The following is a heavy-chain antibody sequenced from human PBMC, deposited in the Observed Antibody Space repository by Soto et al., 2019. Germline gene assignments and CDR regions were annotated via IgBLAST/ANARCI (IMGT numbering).Heavy chain of an antibody. V-gene: IGHV3-11*06. CDR2: IRSSDRFT. D-gene: IGHD3-10*01. J-gene: IGHJ4*02. Sequence: QVQLVESGGAWAKPGGSLRLSCAVSGFTFSDYFMTWIRRAPGKGLEWVSYIRSSDRFTNHADSVKGRFTISRDNANNSLSLEMNDLRAEDTAVYFCVRVGHDGSYFDYWGQGTLVTVSS. CDR3: VRVGHDGSYFDY. CDR1: GFTFSDYF.